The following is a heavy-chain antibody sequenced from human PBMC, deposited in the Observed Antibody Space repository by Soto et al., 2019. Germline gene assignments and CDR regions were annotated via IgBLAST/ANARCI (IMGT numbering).Heavy chain of an antibody. D-gene: IGHD2-15*01. CDR3: AHKGGRGAGMDV. CDR2: IYWDGDE. V-gene: IGHV2-5*02. CDR1: GFSVSTSGVG. Sequence: QITLKESGPPLVEPTQTLTLTCTFSGFSVSTSGVGVAWIRQPPGKALEWLALIYWDGDERYSPFLQSRVTITKDTSKNQVVLKMTNMDPVDTATYDCAHKGGRGAGMDVWGQGTTVTVSS. J-gene: IGHJ6*02.